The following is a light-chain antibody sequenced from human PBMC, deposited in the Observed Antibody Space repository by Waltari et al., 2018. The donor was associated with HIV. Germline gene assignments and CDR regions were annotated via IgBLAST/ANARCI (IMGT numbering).Light chain of an antibody. CDR2: EVS. J-gene: IGLJ3*02. CDR3: CSYAGSTFWV. Sequence: QSALTQPASVSGSPGQSITISCTGTSSDVGSYNLVSWYQQHPRKAPKLIIYEVSEWPSGISNRFAGSKSGDTASLTISGLQAEDEADYYCCSYAGSTFWVFGGGTKLTVL. V-gene: IGLV2-23*02. CDR1: SSDVGSYNL.